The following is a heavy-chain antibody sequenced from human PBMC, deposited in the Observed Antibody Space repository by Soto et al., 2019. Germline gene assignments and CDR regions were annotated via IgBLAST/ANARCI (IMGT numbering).Heavy chain of an antibody. D-gene: IGHD3-22*01. CDR1: GFTFRNYG. J-gene: IGHJ3*01. Sequence: LRLSCAASGFTFRNYGMNWVRQAPGKGLEWVSYIGIGSSTKYYADSVKGRFTISRDNAKNSLYPQMNSLRAEDTAVYYCARDQLYYNDISGRPLNAFDVWGQGTMVTVSS. CDR2: IGIGSSTK. CDR3: ARDQLYYNDISGRPLNAFDV. V-gene: IGHV3-48*01.